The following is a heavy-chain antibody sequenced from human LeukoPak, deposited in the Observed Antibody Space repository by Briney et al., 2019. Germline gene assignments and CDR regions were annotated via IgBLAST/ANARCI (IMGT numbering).Heavy chain of an antibody. Sequence: SETLSLTCAVYGGSFSGYYWSRIRQPPGKGLEWIGEINHSGSTNYNPSLKSRVTISVDTSKNQFSLKLSSVTAADTAVYYCARGRLHYGDRRPGYFDLWGRGTLVTVSS. V-gene: IGHV4-34*01. CDR3: ARGRLHYGDRRPGYFDL. J-gene: IGHJ2*01. CDR1: GGSFSGYY. D-gene: IGHD4-17*01. CDR2: INHSGST.